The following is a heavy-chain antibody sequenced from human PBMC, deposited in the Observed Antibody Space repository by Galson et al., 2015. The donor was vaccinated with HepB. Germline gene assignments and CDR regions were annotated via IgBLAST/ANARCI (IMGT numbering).Heavy chain of an antibody. CDR1: GFNFSGSA. V-gene: IGHV3-73*01. CDR2: IRSKANRYAT. Sequence: SLRLACAASGFNFSGSAMHWVRQASGEGLEGVGRIRSKANRYATASAASVKGRFTISRDDSKNTAYLQMNSLKTEDTAVYYCTRQGEYYDFWSGYIDAFDIWGQGTMVTVSS. J-gene: IGHJ3*02. D-gene: IGHD3-3*01. CDR3: TRQGEYYDFWSGYIDAFDI.